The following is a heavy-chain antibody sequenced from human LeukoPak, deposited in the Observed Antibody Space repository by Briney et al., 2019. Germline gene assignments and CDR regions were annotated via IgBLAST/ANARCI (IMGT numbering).Heavy chain of an antibody. J-gene: IGHJ4*02. CDR1: GFTFDDHA. CDR3: AKALGGYYFDY. V-gene: IGHV3-23*01. Sequence: PGGSLRLSCAASGFTFDDHAMSWVRQAPGKGLEWVSAISGGGDNTYYADSVKGRFTISRGNSKNTLYLQMNSLRAEDTAIYYCAKALGGYYFDYWGQGTLVTVSS. CDR2: ISGGGDNT. D-gene: IGHD7-27*01.